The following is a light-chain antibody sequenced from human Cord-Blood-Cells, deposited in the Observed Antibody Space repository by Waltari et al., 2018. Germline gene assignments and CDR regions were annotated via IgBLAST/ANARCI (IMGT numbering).Light chain of an antibody. J-gene: IGKJ1*01. Sequence: EFVLTQSPATLSLSPGERAPLSCRASQSVSSYLAWYQQKPGQAPRLLIYDASNRATGIPARFSGSGSGTDFTLTISSLEPEDFAVYYCQQRSNWPRTFGQGTKVEIK. CDR1: QSVSSY. CDR3: QQRSNWPRT. V-gene: IGKV3-11*01. CDR2: DAS.